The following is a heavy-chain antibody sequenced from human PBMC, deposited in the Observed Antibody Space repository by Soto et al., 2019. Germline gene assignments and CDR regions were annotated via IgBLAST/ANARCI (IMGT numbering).Heavy chain of an antibody. J-gene: IGHJ4*02. Sequence: QVQLVESGGGVVQPGRPLRLSCSASGFSFSNNGMHWVRQAPGKGLEWVAVIWYDGSKKHYGDSVRGRFTISRDDSKNTVYLQMDSLRVEDTAVYFCARDAGKGVAPDYWGQGTLVTVSS. CDR1: GFSFSNNG. V-gene: IGHV3-33*01. D-gene: IGHD6-19*01. CDR3: ARDAGKGVAPDY. CDR2: IWYDGSKK.